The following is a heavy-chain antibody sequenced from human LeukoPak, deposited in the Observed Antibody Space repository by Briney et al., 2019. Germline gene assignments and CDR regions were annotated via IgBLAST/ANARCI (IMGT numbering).Heavy chain of an antibody. D-gene: IGHD4-23*01. CDR1: GGSFSGYY. Sequence: PSETLSLTCAVYGGSFSGYYWSWIRQPPGKGLEWIGEINHSGSTNYNPSLKSRVTISVDTSKNQFSLKLSSVTAADTAVYYCARDSRSTVAKGAYNWFDPWGQGTLVTVSS. CDR3: ARDSRSTVAKGAYNWFDP. J-gene: IGHJ5*02. CDR2: INHSGST. V-gene: IGHV4-34*01.